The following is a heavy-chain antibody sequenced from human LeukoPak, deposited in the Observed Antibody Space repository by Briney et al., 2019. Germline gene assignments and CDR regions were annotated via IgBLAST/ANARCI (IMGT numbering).Heavy chain of an antibody. D-gene: IGHD3-22*01. CDR1: GAXISSYY. Sequence: SETLSLTCSVSGAXISSYYWSWIRQPPGKGVEWIGYIHYSEGTKYNPSLKSRVTISVDTSKNQFSLKLSSVTAADTAVYYCARQYYYYSIDSWGQGTLVTVSS. CDR3: ARQYYYYSIDS. CDR2: IHYSEGT. V-gene: IGHV4-59*08. J-gene: IGHJ4*02.